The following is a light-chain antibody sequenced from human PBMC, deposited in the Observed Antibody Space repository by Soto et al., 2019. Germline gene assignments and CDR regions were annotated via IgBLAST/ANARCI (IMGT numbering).Light chain of an antibody. CDR1: QSINNY. V-gene: IGKV1-39*01. Sequence: DIPMTQSPSSQSAFVGDRVTITCRASQSINNYLNWYQQKPGKAPKLLIYAASSLQSGVPSRFSGSGSGTDFILTISSLQPEDFATYYCQQSHSNPLTFGPGTKVDIK. J-gene: IGKJ3*01. CDR3: QQSHSNPLT. CDR2: AAS.